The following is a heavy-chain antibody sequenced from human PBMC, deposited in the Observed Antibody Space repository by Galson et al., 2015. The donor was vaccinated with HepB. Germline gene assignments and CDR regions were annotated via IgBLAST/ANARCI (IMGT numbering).Heavy chain of an antibody. Sequence: SLRLSCAASGFTFSNYWMTWVRQAPGKGLEWVANTNEDGSEKNYVDSVKGRFTISRDNAKNSLYLQMNGLRVEDTALYYCARRMVATKPGDADHWGQGTLVTVSS. CDR2: TNEDGSEK. CDR1: GFTFSNYW. D-gene: IGHD2-8*01. J-gene: IGHJ4*02. V-gene: IGHV3-7*01. CDR3: ARRMVATKPGDADH.